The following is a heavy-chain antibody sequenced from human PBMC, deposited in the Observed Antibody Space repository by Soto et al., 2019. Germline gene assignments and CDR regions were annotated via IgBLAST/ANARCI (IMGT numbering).Heavy chain of an antibody. Sequence: ASVKVSCKASGYTFTGYYMHWVRQAPGQGLEWMGWINPNSGGTNYAQKFQGWVTMTRDTSISTAYMELSRLRSDDTAVYYCARGGGGDIVVVPAAIEYYYYYMDVWGKGTTVTVSS. CDR1: GYTFTGYY. J-gene: IGHJ6*03. CDR2: INPNSGGT. D-gene: IGHD2-2*01. CDR3: ARGGGGDIVVVPAAIEYYYYYMDV. V-gene: IGHV1-2*04.